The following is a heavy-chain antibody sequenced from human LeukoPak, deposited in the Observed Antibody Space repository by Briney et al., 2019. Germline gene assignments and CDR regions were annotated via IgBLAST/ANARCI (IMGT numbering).Heavy chain of an antibody. D-gene: IGHD3-22*01. CDR1: GYTFTSYG. CDR3: ARVSNYYDSSGYYYVPLEFDY. J-gene: IGHJ4*02. V-gene: IGHV1-18*01. CDR2: ISAYNGNT. Sequence: ASVKVSCKASGYTFTSYGISWVRQAPGQGLEWMGWISAYNGNTNYAQKLQGRVTMTTDTSTSTAYMDLRSLRSDDTAVYYCARVSNYYDSSGYYYVPLEFDYWGQGTLVTISS.